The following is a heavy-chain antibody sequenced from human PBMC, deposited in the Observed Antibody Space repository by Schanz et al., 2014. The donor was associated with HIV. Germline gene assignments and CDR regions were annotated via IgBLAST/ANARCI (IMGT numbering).Heavy chain of an antibody. J-gene: IGHJ5*02. CDR3: APRRDFCSGGSCTSNWFAP. CDR1: GGTFRSNA. Sequence: QVQLVQSGAEVKKTGSSVKVSCKASGGTFRSNAITWVRQAPGKGLEWMGWINPNSGGTNYVQKFQGRVTLTRDTSISTVYMELKRLRSDDTAVYYCAPRRDFCSGGSCTSNWFAPWGQGTLVTVSS. V-gene: IGHV1-2*02. D-gene: IGHD2-15*01. CDR2: INPNSGGT.